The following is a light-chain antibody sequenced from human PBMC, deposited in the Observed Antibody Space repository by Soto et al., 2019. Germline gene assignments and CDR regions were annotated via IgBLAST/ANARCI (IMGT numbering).Light chain of an antibody. J-gene: IGLJ1*01. CDR3: CSHSSSNSFV. CDR1: SSDVGAYNR. V-gene: IGLV2-18*02. CDR2: EVS. Sequence: LTQPPSVSGSPGQSVTISCTGTSSDVGAYNRVSWYQQSPGTAPKLMIYEVSDRPSGVPDRFSGSKSGNTASLTISGLQAEDEADYYCCSHSSSNSFVFGTGTKVTVL.